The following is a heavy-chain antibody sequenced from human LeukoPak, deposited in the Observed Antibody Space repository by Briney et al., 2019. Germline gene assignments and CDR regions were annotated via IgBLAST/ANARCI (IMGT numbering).Heavy chain of an antibody. D-gene: IGHD5-24*01. CDR1: GFTFSSYS. J-gene: IGHJ4*02. Sequence: GGSLRLSCAASGFTFSSYSMNWVRQAPGKGLEWVSYISSSGSTIYYADSVKGRFTISRDNAKNSLYLQMNSLRAEDTAVYYCARDNRDGYNSYWGQGTLVTVSS. CDR2: ISSSGSTI. CDR3: ARDNRDGYNSY. V-gene: IGHV3-48*04.